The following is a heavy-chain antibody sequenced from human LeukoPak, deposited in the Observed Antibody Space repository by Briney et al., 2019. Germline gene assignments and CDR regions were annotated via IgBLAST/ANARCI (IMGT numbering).Heavy chain of an antibody. D-gene: IGHD6-13*01. Sequence: GGSLRLSCAASGFTFSGYAMSWVRQAPGKGLEWVSGISVSGGSTYYADSVKGRFIISRDNSKNTLYLQMNSLRAEDTAVYYCARVAPIYSSSLFYLDYWGQGTLVTVSS. CDR1: GFTFSGYA. CDR2: ISVSGGST. V-gene: IGHV3-23*01. J-gene: IGHJ4*02. CDR3: ARVAPIYSSSLFYLDY.